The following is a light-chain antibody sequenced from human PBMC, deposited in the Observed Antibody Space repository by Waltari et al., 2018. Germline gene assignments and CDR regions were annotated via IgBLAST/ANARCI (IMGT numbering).Light chain of an antibody. CDR2: KSS. CDR3: QQYNIYWT. Sequence: DIQMTHSPSTLSASVGDRVTITCRASQSISSWLAWYQQKPGKAPKLLIYKSSSLESGVPSRFSGSGSGTEFTLTISSLQPDDFATYYCQQYNIYWTFGQGTKVEIK. CDR1: QSISSW. V-gene: IGKV1-5*03. J-gene: IGKJ1*01.